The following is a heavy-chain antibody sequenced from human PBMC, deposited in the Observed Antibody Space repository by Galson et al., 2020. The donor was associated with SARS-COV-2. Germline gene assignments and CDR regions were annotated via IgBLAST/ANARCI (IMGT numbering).Heavy chain of an antibody. CDR3: ARVSGDYVGYWYFDL. D-gene: IGHD4-17*01. Sequence: ASETLYLTCTISGGSIKSRDYYWAWVRQPPGKGLEWIGAIYYSGSRYHNPSLESRVTMSVDTSKNQFSLKLSSLTAADTAVYYCARVSGDYVGYWYFDLWGRGTLVTVSS. V-gene: IGHV4-39*07. J-gene: IGHJ2*01. CDR1: GGSIKSRDYY. CDR2: IYYSGSR.